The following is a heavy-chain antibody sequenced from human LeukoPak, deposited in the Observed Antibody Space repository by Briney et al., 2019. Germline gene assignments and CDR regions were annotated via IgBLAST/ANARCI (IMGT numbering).Heavy chain of an antibody. CDR2: IYYNGYI. CDR1: GGSIISGNYY. V-gene: IGHV4-31*03. D-gene: IGHD2-2*01. Sequence: SQTLSLTCTVSGGSIISGNYYWGWIRQHPGTGLEWIGYIYYNGYIYYNPSLKSRVTFSVDTSKSHFSLKLSSVTAADTAVYYCVRGLGYCTSTSCYSNYYYYMDVWGKGTTVTVSS. J-gene: IGHJ6*03. CDR3: VRGLGYCTSTSCYSNYYYYMDV.